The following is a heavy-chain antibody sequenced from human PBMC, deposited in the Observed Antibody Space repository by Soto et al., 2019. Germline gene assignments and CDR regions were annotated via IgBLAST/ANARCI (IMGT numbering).Heavy chain of an antibody. CDR3: AKDRADRGTTVKLYYFDY. CDR1: GFTFSSYA. V-gene: IGHV3-23*01. J-gene: IGHJ4*02. D-gene: IGHD4-17*01. Sequence: EVQLLESGGGLVQPGGSLRLSCAASGFTFSSYAMSWVRQAPGKGLEWVSAISGSGGSTYYADSVKGRFTISRDNSKNTLYLQMNSLRAEDTAVYYCAKDRADRGTTVKLYYFDYWGQGTLVTVSS. CDR2: ISGSGGST.